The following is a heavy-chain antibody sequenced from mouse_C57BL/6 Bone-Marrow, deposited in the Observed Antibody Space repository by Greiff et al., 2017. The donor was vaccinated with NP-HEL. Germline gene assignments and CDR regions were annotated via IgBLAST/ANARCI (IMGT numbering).Heavy chain of an antibody. D-gene: IGHD2-2*01. CDR2: IDPSDSYT. CDR3: ARGWLRPFAY. Sequence: VQLQQPGAELVMPGASVKLSCKASGYTFTSYWMHWVKQRPGQGLEWIGEIDPSDSYTNYNQKFKGKSTLTVDKSSSTAYMQLSSLTSEDSAVYYCARGWLRPFAYWGQGTLVTVSA. CDR1: GYTFTSYW. V-gene: IGHV1-69*01. J-gene: IGHJ3*01.